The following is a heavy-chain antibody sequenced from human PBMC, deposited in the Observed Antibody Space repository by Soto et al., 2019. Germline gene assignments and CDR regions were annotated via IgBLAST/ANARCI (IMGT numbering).Heavy chain of an antibody. CDR3: ARHVPAAGYYYGRDV. V-gene: IGHV1-69*12. CDR2: IIPIFGTA. J-gene: IGHJ6*02. CDR1: GGTFSSYA. Sequence: QVQLVQSGAEVKKPGSSVKVSCKASGGTFSSYAISWVRQAPGQGLEWMGGIIPIFGTANYAQKFQGRVTITADETXXTAHMELSSLRSEDTAVYYCARHVPAAGYYYGRDVWGQGTTVTVSS. D-gene: IGHD2-2*01.